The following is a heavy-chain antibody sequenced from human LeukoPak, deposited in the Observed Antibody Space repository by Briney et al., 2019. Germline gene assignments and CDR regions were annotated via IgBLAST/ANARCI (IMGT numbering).Heavy chain of an antibody. J-gene: IGHJ3*02. CDR1: GGSISSYY. D-gene: IGHD4-23*01. CDR2: IYYSGST. Sequence: KSSETLSLTCTVSGGSISSYYWSWIRQPPGKGLEWIGYIYYSGSTNYNPSLKSRVTISVDTSKNQFSLKLSSVTAADTAVYYCARDTVASTRWYAFDIWGQGTMVTVSS. CDR3: ARDTVASTRWYAFDI. V-gene: IGHV4-59*01.